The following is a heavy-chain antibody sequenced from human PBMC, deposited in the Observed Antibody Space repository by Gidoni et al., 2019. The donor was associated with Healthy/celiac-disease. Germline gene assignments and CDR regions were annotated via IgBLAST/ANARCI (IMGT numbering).Heavy chain of an antibody. CDR3: ARDRLRRYWYFDL. CDR2: IYSGGST. J-gene: IGHJ2*01. V-gene: IGHV3-53*01. Sequence: EVQPVESGGGLIQPGGSLRLSCAAYGFTVSSNYMSWVRQAPGKGLEWVSVIYSGGSTYYADSVKGRFTISRDNAKNTLYLQMNSLRAEDTAVYYCARDRLRRYWYFDLWGRGTLVTVSS. D-gene: IGHD3-16*01. CDR1: GFTVSSNY.